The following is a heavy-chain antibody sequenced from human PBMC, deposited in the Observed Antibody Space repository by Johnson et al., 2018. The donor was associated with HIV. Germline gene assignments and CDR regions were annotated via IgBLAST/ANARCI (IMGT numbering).Heavy chain of an antibody. J-gene: IGHJ3*02. CDR3: ARKFPDAFDI. CDR1: GFTFSSYD. V-gene: IGHV3-30*03. Sequence: QVQLVESGGGVVQPGRSLRVSCGASGFTFSSYDMHWVRQAPGKGLEWVAVISYDGTNKHYADSVKGRFTISRDNSKNTLYLQMNSLRAEDTAVYYCARKFPDAFDIWGQGTMVTVSS. CDR2: ISYDGTNK.